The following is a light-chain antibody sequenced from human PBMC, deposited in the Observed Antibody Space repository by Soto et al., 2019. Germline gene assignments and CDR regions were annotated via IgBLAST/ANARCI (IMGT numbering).Light chain of an antibody. CDR1: ESVSNNY. V-gene: IGKV3-20*01. CDR3: QQYGISPWT. CDR2: GAS. J-gene: IGKJ1*01. Sequence: IELAHSLSTLSVSTGERATLSCRASESVSNNYLAWYQQKPGQAPRLLIYGASNRATGIPDRFSGSGSGTDFTLTISRLEPEDFAVYYCQQYGISPWTFGQGTKVDIK.